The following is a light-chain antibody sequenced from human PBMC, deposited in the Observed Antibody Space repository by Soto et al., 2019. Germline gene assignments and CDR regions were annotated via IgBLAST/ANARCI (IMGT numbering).Light chain of an antibody. J-gene: IGLJ1*01. CDR2: DDN. CDR1: SSNIGGNS. CDR3: GSWDSSISAYV. Sequence: QSVLTQPPSVSAAPGQKVTISCSGSSSNIGGNSVYWYEQLPGTAPKLLIYDDNKRPSAIPGRFSGSKSGTSSTLGIPVFHPGDEADYYCGSWDSSISAYVFGAGTKGTVL. V-gene: IGLV1-51*01.